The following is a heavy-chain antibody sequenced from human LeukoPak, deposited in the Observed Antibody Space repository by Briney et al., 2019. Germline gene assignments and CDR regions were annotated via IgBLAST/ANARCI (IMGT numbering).Heavy chain of an antibody. CDR3: ARDQEGFDY. J-gene: IGHJ4*02. CDR1: GYTFTSYY. V-gene: IGHV1-46*01. Sequence: ASVKVSCKASGYTFTSYYMHWVRQAPGQGHEWMGIINPSGGSTSYAQKFQGRVTITADESTSTAYMELSSLRSEDTAVYYCARDQEGFDYWGQGTLVTVSS. CDR2: INPSGGST.